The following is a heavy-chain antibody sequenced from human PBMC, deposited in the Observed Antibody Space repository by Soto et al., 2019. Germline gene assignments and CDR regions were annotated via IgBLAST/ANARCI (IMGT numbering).Heavy chain of an antibody. V-gene: IGHV3-33*01. Sequence: HPGGSLRLSCAASGFTFSSYGMHWVRQAPGKGLEWVAVIWYDGSNKYYADSVKGRFTISRDNSKNTLYLQMNSLRAEDTAVYYCAIEKGGATSVHVFDIWGQGTMVTVSS. CDR1: GFTFSSYG. CDR2: IWYDGSNK. CDR3: AIEKGGATSVHVFDI. D-gene: IGHD1-26*01. J-gene: IGHJ3*02.